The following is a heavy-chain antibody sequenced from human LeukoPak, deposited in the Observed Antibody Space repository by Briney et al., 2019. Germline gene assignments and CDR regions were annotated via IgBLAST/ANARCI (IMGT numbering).Heavy chain of an antibody. V-gene: IGHV1-69*05. CDR1: GGTFSSYA. J-gene: IGHJ4*02. CDR3: ASGGGGSSWYYYFDY. Sequence: SVKVSCKASGGTFSSYAISWVRQAPRQGREWMGGIIPIFGTANYAQKFQGRVTITTDEATSTAYMELSSLRSEDTAVYYCASGGGGSSWYYYFDYWGQGTLVTVSS. D-gene: IGHD6-13*01. CDR2: IIPIFGTA.